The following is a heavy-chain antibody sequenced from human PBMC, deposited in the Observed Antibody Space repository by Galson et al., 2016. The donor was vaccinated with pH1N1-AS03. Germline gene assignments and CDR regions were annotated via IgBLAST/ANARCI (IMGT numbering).Heavy chain of an antibody. CDR3: ARSQSFYVDYFDT. Sequence: SLRLSCAASGFTFRSYGMHWVRQTPGKGLQWVAVISHDESKKLYADSVRGRSTISRDNSKNTLYLQMNSLRPEDTAVYFCARSQSFYVDYFDTWGQGTLVTVSS. CDR1: GFTFRSYG. V-gene: IGHV3-30*03. J-gene: IGHJ4*02. D-gene: IGHD3-10*02. CDR2: ISHDESKK.